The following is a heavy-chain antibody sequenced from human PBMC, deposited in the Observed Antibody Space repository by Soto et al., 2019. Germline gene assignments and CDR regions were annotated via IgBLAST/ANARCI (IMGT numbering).Heavy chain of an antibody. Sequence: QVQLVQSGGGVVQPGRSLRLSCAASGFSFSGYGMHWVRQAPGKGLEWVAVIWYDGREKYYADSVKGRFTISRDNSKNTLFLQMNSLRVEDTAVYYCARDELLDYWGQGTLVTVSS. J-gene: IGHJ4*02. CDR1: GFSFSGYG. CDR3: ARDELLDY. D-gene: IGHD2-21*01. V-gene: IGHV3-33*01. CDR2: IWYDGREK.